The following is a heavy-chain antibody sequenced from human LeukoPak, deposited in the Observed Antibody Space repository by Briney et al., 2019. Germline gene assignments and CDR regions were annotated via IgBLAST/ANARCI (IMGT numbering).Heavy chain of an antibody. CDR2: ITSSSSYT. V-gene: IGHV3-21*01. J-gene: IGHJ3*02. Sequence: GGSLRLSCAASGFTFSTYNMNWVRQAPGKGLEWVSSITSSSSYTFYADSVKGRFTISRDNAKNSLYLQMNSLRAEDTAVYYCAGGGRSYYDAFDIWGQGTMVTVSS. CDR3: AGGGRSYYDAFDI. D-gene: IGHD1-26*01. CDR1: GFTFSTYN.